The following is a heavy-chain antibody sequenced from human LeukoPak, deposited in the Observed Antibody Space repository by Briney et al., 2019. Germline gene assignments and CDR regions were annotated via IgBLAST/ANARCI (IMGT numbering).Heavy chain of an antibody. Sequence: PGRSLRLSCAASGFTFSSYAMHWVRQAPGKGLEWVAVISYDGSNKYYADSVKGRFTISRDNAKNSLYLQMNSLRAEDTAVYYCASSRSRVWEDPWGQGTLVTVSS. D-gene: IGHD6-13*01. V-gene: IGHV3-30*04. CDR3: ASSRSRVWEDP. CDR2: ISYDGSNK. J-gene: IGHJ5*02. CDR1: GFTFSSYA.